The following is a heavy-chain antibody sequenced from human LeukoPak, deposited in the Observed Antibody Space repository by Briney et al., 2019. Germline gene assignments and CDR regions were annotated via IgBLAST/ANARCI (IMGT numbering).Heavy chain of an antibody. Sequence: PSETLSLTCTVSGGSISSGDYCWSWIRQPPGKGLEWIGYIYYSGSTYYNPSLKSRVTISVDTSKNQFSLKLSSVTAADTAVYYCARDKAYYYDSSGYYYRGYYFDYWGQGTLVTVSS. V-gene: IGHV4-30-4*01. CDR3: ARDKAYYYDSSGYYYRGYYFDY. CDR1: GGSISSGDYC. J-gene: IGHJ4*02. CDR2: IYYSGST. D-gene: IGHD3-22*01.